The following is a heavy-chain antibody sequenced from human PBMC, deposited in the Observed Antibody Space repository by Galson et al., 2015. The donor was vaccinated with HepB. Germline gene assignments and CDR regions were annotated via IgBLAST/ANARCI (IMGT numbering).Heavy chain of an antibody. J-gene: IGHJ4*02. CDR1: GFTFSDYY. Sequence: SLRLSCAASGFTFSDYYMSWIRQAPGKGLEWVSYIRSSGSTIYYADSVKGRFTISRDNAKNSLYLQMNSLRADDTAVYYCARDLYYYDSSGYPKFDYWGQGTLVTVSS. CDR2: IRSSGSTI. CDR3: ARDLYYYDSSGYPKFDY. D-gene: IGHD3-22*01. V-gene: IGHV3-11*01.